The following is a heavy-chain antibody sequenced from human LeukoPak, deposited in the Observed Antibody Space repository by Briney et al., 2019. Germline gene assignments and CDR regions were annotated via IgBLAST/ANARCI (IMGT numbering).Heavy chain of an antibody. Sequence: SGGSLRLSCVASGFTFSNYAMNWVRQAPGKGLEWVSGFSGSGGSGGSSYYADSVKGRFTISRDNAKNSLYLQMNSLRAEDTAVYYCARDWTDSGSPDPLPYYYYYGMDVWGQGTTVTVSS. CDR3: ARDWTDSGSPDPLPYYYYYGMDV. CDR1: GFTFSNYA. CDR2: FSGSGGSGGSS. V-gene: IGHV3-23*01. D-gene: IGHD1-26*01. J-gene: IGHJ6*02.